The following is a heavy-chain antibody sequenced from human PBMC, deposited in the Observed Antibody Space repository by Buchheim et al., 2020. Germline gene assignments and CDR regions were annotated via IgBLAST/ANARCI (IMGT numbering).Heavy chain of an antibody. Sequence: QVQLVQSGAEVKKPGASVKVPCKACGYTYISYDITGARQAPGQGLEGLGWVSACNGNTNYAQKVQGRVTMNTDTATSNAYMELRSLRSDDMAVYYCARGSVTVDYWGQGTL. CDR2: VSACNGNT. CDR3: ARGSVTVDY. CDR1: GYTYISYD. V-gene: IGHV1-18*03. D-gene: IGHD4-11*01. J-gene: IGHJ4*02.